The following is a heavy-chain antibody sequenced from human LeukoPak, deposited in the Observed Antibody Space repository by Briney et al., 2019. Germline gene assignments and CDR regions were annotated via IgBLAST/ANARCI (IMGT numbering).Heavy chain of an antibody. CDR1: GFTFSSYG. CDR2: ISYDGSNK. CDR3: AKIIGWYPYYSDY. D-gene: IGHD2-15*01. Sequence: GRSLRLSCAASGFTFSSYGMHWVRQAPGKGLEWVAVISYDGSNKYYADSVKGRFTISRDNSKNTLYLQMISLRAEDTAVYYCAKIIGWYPYYSDYWGQGTLVTVSS. J-gene: IGHJ4*02. V-gene: IGHV3-30*18.